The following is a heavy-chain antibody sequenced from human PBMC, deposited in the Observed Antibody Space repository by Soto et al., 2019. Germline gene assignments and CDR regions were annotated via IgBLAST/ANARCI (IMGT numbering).Heavy chain of an antibody. CDR1: GVSITSGSYY. Sequence: HVQLQESGPGPVTPSQTLSLSCTVSGVSITSGSYYWTWVRQSPGKGLEWIGYRYYSGNTYYNPSLTSRASISVDTSKNQLFLKLTSVTAADTAVYFCARGGYDTSGQTFIGGGPACWGQGTLVTVSS. CDR3: ARGGYDTSGQTFIGGGPAC. CDR2: RYYSGNT. V-gene: IGHV4-30-4*01. J-gene: IGHJ4*02. D-gene: IGHD3-22*01.